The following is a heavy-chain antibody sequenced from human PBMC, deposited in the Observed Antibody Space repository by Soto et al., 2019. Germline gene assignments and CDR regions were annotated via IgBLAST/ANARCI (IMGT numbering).Heavy chain of an antibody. V-gene: IGHV1-69*01. D-gene: IGHD3-10*01. Sequence: QVQLVQSGAEVKKPGSSVKVSCKASGGTFSSYAISWVRQAPGQGLEWMGGIIPIFGTANYAQKFQGRVTITADESTSTAYMELSSLRSEDTAVYHCARVGVRGVTRYNWFDPWGQGTLVTVSS. CDR1: GGTFSSYA. CDR3: ARVGVRGVTRYNWFDP. J-gene: IGHJ5*02. CDR2: IIPIFGTA.